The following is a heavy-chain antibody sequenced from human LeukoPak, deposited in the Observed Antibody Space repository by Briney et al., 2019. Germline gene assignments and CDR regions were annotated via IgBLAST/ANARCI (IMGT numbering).Heavy chain of an antibody. Sequence: GRSLRLSCAASGFTFSDYGIHWVRQAPGKGLEWVAVISYDGSNKYYADSVKGRFTISRDNAKNTLYLQMNSLRAEDTAVYYCVRGSFGPDIWGQGTMVTVSS. J-gene: IGHJ3*02. CDR3: VRGSFGPDI. CDR2: ISYDGSNK. D-gene: IGHD3/OR15-3a*01. V-gene: IGHV3-30*03. CDR1: GFTFSDYG.